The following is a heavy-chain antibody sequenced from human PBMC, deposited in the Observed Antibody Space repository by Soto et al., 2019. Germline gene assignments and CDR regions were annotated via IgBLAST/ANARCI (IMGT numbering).Heavy chain of an antibody. CDR2: MNTNTGNT. V-gene: IGHV1-8*02. CDR1: GYTFTSYA. D-gene: IGHD3-3*01. J-gene: IGHJ6*04. CDR3: ARGPGGVVIMDV. Sequence: GASVKVSCKASGYTFTSYAMNWVRQAPGQGLEWMGWMNTNTGNTGYAQKFKGRVTMTRNTSISTAYMELSSLRSEDTAVYYCARGPGGVVIMDVWGKGTSVTVSS.